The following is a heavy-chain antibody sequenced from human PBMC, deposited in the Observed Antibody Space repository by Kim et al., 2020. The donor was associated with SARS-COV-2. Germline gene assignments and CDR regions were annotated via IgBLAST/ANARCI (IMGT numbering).Heavy chain of an antibody. J-gene: IGHJ4*02. CDR1: GFTFSIYA. CDR3: ATSMIRELIITNPDY. D-gene: IGHD3-10*01. Sequence: GGSLRLSCAASGFTFSIYAMTWLRQAPGKGLEWVSGINDRGGSTNYADSVKGRFTISRDNSQNTLYLQMNTLRPEDTAVYYCATSMIRELIITNPDYWGQRTLVSVYS. V-gene: IGHV3-23*01. CDR2: INDRGGST.